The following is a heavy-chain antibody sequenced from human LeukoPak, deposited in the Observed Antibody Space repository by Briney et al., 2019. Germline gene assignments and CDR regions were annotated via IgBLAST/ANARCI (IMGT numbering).Heavy chain of an antibody. V-gene: IGHV3-23*01. Sequence: GGSLRLSCAASGFTFSSYGMTWVRQAPGKGLEWVSSISDSGGRTYYADSVKGRFTISRDNSKTMLHLQMNSMRAEDTAVYYCAKAESPIFSRGWYYFAYCGQGTLVTVSS. CDR3: AKAESPIFSRGWYYFAY. CDR2: ISDSGGRT. CDR1: GFTFSSYG. J-gene: IGHJ4*02. D-gene: IGHD6-19*01.